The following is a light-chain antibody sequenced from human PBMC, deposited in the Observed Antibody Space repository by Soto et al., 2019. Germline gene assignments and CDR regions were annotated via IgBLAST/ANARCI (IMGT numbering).Light chain of an antibody. J-gene: IGKJ4*01. CDR3: QQYGSSPKN. CDR1: QSVSSSY. CDR2: GAS. V-gene: IGKV3-20*01. Sequence: IVLTHSPGTLALSPGEIATLSCRAMQSVSSSYLAWYQQKPGQAPRLLIYGASSRATGIPDRFSGSGSGTDFTLTISRLEPEDFAVYYCQQYGSSPKNFGGGTKVDIK.